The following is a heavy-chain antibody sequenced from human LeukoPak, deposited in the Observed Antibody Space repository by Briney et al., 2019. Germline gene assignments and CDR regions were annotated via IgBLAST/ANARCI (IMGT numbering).Heavy chain of an antibody. CDR2: IIPIFGTA. D-gene: IGHD1-20*01. Sequence: AASVKVSCKASGGTFSSYAISWVRQAPGQGLEWMGGIIPIFGTANYAQKFQGRVTITADKSTSTAYMELSRLRSDDTALYYCARALPPTYNLNSPDNWFDPWGQGALVTVSS. CDR3: ARALPPTYNLNSPDNWFDP. V-gene: IGHV1-69*06. J-gene: IGHJ5*02. CDR1: GGTFSSYA.